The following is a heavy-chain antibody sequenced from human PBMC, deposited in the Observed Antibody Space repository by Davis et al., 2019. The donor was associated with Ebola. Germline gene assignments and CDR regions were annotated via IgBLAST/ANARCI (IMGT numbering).Heavy chain of an antibody. CDR1: GFTFSNYS. J-gene: IGHJ4*02. CDR2: SSTSDEHI. CDR3: ARARVPATAVWRAFDF. Sequence: PGGSLRLSCVTSGFTFSNYSLNWVRQAPGKGPEWVAHSSTSDEHISYAESVKGRFTISRDNAKNSLYLQMSSLRPEDTALYFCARARVPATAVWRAFDFWGQGTLVTVSS. V-gene: IGHV3-21*05. D-gene: IGHD2-2*01.